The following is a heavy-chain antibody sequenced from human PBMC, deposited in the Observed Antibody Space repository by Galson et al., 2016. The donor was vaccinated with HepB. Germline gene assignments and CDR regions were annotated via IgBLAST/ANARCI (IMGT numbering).Heavy chain of an antibody. CDR3: ARDSVFTLSKGVPFDH. CDR1: GFTFSNYW. CDR2: VNGDGTNI. Sequence: SLRLSCAVSGFTFSNYWMHWVRQAPGKGLMWISRVNGDGTNIAYADSVKGRFTISRDNAKDTIYLEMNGLRAEDTAVYYCARDSVFTLSKGVPFDHWGQGTPVTGSS. V-gene: IGHV3-74*01. D-gene: IGHD3-22*01. J-gene: IGHJ4*02.